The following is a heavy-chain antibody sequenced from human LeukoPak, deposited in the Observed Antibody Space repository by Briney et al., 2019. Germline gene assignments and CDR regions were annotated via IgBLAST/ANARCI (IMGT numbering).Heavy chain of an antibody. CDR3: AKVSQPGYSSSWYYFDY. D-gene: IGHD6-13*01. CDR1: GFTFSNYA. CDR2: ISYDGSTK. V-gene: IGHV3-30*04. J-gene: IGHJ4*02. Sequence: GGSLRLSCAASGFTFSNYAMHWVRQAPGKGLERVAVISYDGSTKYYADSVKGRFTISRDNSKNTLYLQMNSLRAEDTAVYYCAKVSQPGYSSSWYYFDYWGQGTLVTVSS.